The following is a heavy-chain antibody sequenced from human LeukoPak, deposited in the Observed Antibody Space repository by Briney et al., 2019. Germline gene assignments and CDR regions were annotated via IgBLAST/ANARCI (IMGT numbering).Heavy chain of an antibody. CDR1: GFTFSSYA. CDR2: ISGSGGST. V-gene: IGHV3-23*01. J-gene: IGHJ4*02. Sequence: GGSLRLSCAASGFTFSSYAMSWVRQAPGKGLEWVSAISGSGGSTYYADSVKGRFTISRDNAKNSLYLQMNSPRAEDTAVYYCARGSTGIATIRNDYWGQGTLVTVSS. CDR3: ARGSTGIATIRNDY. D-gene: IGHD6-13*01.